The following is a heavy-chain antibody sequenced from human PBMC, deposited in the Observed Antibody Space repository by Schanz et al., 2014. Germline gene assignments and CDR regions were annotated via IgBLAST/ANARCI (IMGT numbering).Heavy chain of an antibody. CDR3: ARGGTAYYFDD. V-gene: IGHV3-66*01. CDR2: IYNGGNT. CDR1: GFIFSSYG. J-gene: IGHJ4*02. Sequence: VQLVESGGGVVQPGRSLRLSCAASGFIFSSYGMNWVRQAPGKGLEWVSIIYNGGNTYYADSVKGRFTISRDNSKNTVYIQMDSLRAEDAAVYDCARGGTAYYFDDWGQGTLVTVSS. D-gene: IGHD2-21*02.